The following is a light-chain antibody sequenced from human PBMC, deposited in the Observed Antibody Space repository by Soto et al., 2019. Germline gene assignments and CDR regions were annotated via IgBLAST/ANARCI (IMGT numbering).Light chain of an antibody. CDR3: QHYNSYSEA. Sequence: DIQMAQSPSTLSASVGDRVTITCRASQNIGTWLAWYQQKPGKAPKVLIYKASTLKSGVPSRFSGSGSGTEFTLTISSLQPDDFATYYCQHYNSYSEAFGQGTKVDIK. CDR2: KAS. V-gene: IGKV1-5*03. J-gene: IGKJ1*01. CDR1: QNIGTW.